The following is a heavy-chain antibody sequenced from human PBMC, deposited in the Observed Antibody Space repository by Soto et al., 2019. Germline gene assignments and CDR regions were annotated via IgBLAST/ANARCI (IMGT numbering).Heavy chain of an antibody. D-gene: IGHD2-21*01. V-gene: IGHV2-5*01. CDR3: VHSEIDHNVLDP. CDR1: GFSFTTKGVS. Sequence: TLVGVAHTLTLTSPLSGFSFTTKGVSVGWSRKPSGEALAGVALIYWNDDKRYSPSLKTRLTITKDTAKNLVVLTLTIVERVDTAPSVCVHSEIDHNVLDPWGQGIPVSVSA. CDR2: IYWNDDK. J-gene: IGHJ5*02.